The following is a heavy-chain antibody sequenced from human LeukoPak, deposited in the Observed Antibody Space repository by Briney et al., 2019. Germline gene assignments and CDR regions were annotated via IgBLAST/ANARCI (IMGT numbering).Heavy chain of an antibody. Sequence: SETLSLTCTVSGGSISSYYWSWIRQPPGKGLEWIGYIYYSGSTNYNPSLKSRVTISVDTSKNQFSLKLSSVTAADTAVYYCARVGGYENGVYYYYYYMDVWGKGTTVTVSS. J-gene: IGHJ6*03. V-gene: IGHV4-59*01. CDR2: IYYSGST. CDR3: ARVGGYENGVYYYYYYMDV. CDR1: GGSISSYY. D-gene: IGHD5-12*01.